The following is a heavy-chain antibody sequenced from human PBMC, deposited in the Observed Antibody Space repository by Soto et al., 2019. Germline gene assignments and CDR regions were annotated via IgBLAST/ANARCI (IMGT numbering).Heavy chain of an antibody. CDR2: IIPIFGTA. V-gene: IGHV1-69*01. D-gene: IGHD2-2*02. CDR3: ATTGDMVVVPAAIREDYYYGMDV. CDR1: GGTFSSYA. J-gene: IGHJ6*02. Sequence: QVQLVQSGAEVKKPGSSVKVSCKASGGTFSSYAISWVRQAPGQGLEWMGGIIPIFGTANYAQKFQGRVTITAAESTSTAYMELSSLRSEDTAVYYCATTGDMVVVPAAIREDYYYGMDVWGQGTTVTVSS.